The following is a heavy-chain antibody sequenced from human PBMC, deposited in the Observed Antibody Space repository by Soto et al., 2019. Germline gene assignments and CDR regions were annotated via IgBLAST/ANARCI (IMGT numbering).Heavy chain of an antibody. V-gene: IGHV3-30*18. J-gene: IGHJ6*02. CDR1: GFTFSSYG. CDR3: AKVRVKDYYYYAMDV. D-gene: IGHD4-4*01. Sequence: PGGSLRLSCAASGFTFSSYGMHWVRQAPGKGLEWVAVISSDGTSRFYADSVKGRFTISRDNSKNTLYLQMNSMRAEDTAMYYCAKVRVKDYYYYAMDVCGQGTTVTVSS. CDR2: ISSDGTSR.